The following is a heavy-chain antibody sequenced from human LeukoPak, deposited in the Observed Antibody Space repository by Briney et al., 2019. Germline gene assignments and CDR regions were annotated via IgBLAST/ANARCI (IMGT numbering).Heavy chain of an antibody. J-gene: IGHJ4*02. CDR3: ARGRVLRVVPAAIVY. CDR1: GYTFTVYY. Sequence: ASVKVSCKVSGYTFTVYYMHWVQQAPGKGLEWMGRINPNSGGTNYAQKFQGRVTMTRDTSISTAYMELSRLRSDDTAVYYCARGRVLRVVPAAIVYWGQGTLVTVSS. D-gene: IGHD2-2*01. CDR2: INPNSGGT. V-gene: IGHV1-2*06.